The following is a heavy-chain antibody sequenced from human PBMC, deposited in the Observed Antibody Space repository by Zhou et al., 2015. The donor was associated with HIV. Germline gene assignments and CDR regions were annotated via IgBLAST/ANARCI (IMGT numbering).Heavy chain of an antibody. J-gene: IGHJ6*02. CDR2: IIPIFGTA. CDR1: GGTFSSYA. V-gene: IGHV1-69*01. D-gene: IGHD6-19*01. CDR3: ARKGVSSGSGWHYYYYYGMDV. Sequence: QVQLVQSGAELRKPGASVKVSCKASGGTFSSYAISWVRQAPGQGLEWMGGIIPIFGTANYAQKFQGRVTITADESTSTAYMELSSLRSEDTAVYYCARKGVSSGSGWHYYYYYGMDVWGQGTTVTVSS.